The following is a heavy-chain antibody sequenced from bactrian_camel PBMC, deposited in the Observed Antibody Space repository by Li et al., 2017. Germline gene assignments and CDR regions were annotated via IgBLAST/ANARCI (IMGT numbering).Heavy chain of an antibody. CDR2: TYIGGGAS. CDR3: AADSVFPCGHLDSREYIY. CDR1: KDTDSSASGGVC. J-gene: IGHJ4*01. D-gene: IGHD3*01. V-gene: IGHV3S40*01. Sequence: DVHLVESGGGSVQAGGSLRLSCVASKDTDSSASGGVCMGWFRQAPGKEREGVATTYIGGGASYYADSVKSRFTISQDIADNTLYLQMNCLQPEDTAMYYCAADSVFPCGHLDSREYIYWGQGTQVTVS.